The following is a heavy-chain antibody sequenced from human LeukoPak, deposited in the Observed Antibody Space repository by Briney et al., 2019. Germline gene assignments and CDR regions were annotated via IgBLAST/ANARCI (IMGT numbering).Heavy chain of an antibody. CDR3: AKAGASTVTLFDY. D-gene: IGHD4-17*01. J-gene: IGHJ4*02. CDR2: ISGSGGST. V-gene: IGHV3-23*01. Sequence: PGGALRLSCAASGFTFSSYAMSWVRQAPGKGLEWVSAISGSGGSTYYADSVKGRFTISRDNSKNTLYLQMNSLRAEDTAVYYCAKAGASTVTLFDYWGQGTLVTVSS. CDR1: GFTFSSYA.